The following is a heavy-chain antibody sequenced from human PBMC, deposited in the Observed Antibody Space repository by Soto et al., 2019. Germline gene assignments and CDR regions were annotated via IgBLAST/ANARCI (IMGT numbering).Heavy chain of an antibody. CDR2: INPSGGST. D-gene: IGHD6-19*01. CDR3: ARDRIAVAGTPGGY. CDR1: GYTFTSYY. J-gene: IGHJ4*02. Sequence: QVQLVQSGAEVKKPGASVKVSCKASGYTFTSYYMHWVRQAPGQGLEWMGIINPSGGSTSYAQKFQGRVTXXRXTXXSTVYRELSSLRSEDTAVYYCARDRIAVAGTPGGYWGQGTLVTVSS. V-gene: IGHV1-46*01.